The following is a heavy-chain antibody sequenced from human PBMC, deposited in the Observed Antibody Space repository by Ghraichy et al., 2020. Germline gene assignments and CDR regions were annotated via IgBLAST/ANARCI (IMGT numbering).Heavy chain of an antibody. D-gene: IGHD2-15*01. CDR2: INHSGST. CDR1: GGSFSGYY. Sequence: SETLSLTCAVYGGSFSGYYWSWIRQPPGKGLEWIGEINHSGSTNYNPSLKSRVTISVDTSKNQFSLKLSSVTAADTAVYYCARGPSNIVVVVAATVAFDIWGQGTMVTVSS. V-gene: IGHV4-34*01. CDR3: ARGPSNIVVVVAATVAFDI. J-gene: IGHJ3*02.